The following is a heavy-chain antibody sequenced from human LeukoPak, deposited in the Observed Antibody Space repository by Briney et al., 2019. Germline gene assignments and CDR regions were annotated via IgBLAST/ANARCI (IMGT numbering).Heavy chain of an antibody. J-gene: IGHJ4*02. V-gene: IGHV4-34*01. Sequence: SETLSLTCAVYGGSFSGYYWSWIRQPPGKGLEWIGEINHSGSTNYNPSLRSRVTISVDTSKNQFSLKLSSVTAADTAVYYCARGLIGFDWLAYWGQGTLVTVSS. CDR1: GGSFSGYY. CDR3: ARGLIGFDWLAY. CDR2: INHSGST. D-gene: IGHD3-9*01.